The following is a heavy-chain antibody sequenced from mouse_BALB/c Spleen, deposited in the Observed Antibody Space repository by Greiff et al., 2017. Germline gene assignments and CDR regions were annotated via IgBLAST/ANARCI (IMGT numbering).Heavy chain of an antibody. D-gene: IGHD4-1*01. J-gene: IGHJ4*01. CDR3: ARETGNAMDY. V-gene: IGHV3-6*02. CDR1: GYSITSGYY. Sequence: EVQVVESGPGLVKPSQSLSLTCSVTGYSITSGYYWNWIRQFPGNKLEWMGYISYDGSNNYNPSLKNRISITRDTSKNQFFLKLNSVTTEDTATYYCARETGNAMDYWGQGTSVTVSS. CDR2: ISYDGSN.